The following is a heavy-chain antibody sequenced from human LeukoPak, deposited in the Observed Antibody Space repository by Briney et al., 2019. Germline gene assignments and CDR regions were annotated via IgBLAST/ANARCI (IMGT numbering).Heavy chain of an antibody. CDR1: GGSISSSNW. D-gene: IGHD6-19*01. CDR2: IYHSGST. Sequence: SETLSLTCAVSGGSISSSNWWSWVRQPPGKGLEWIGEIYHSGSTNYNPSLKSRVTISVDTSKNQFSLKLSSVTAADTAVYYCATRTGKYSSGWYVYDYWGQGTLVTVSS. CDR3: ATRTGKYSSGWYVYDY. V-gene: IGHV4-4*02. J-gene: IGHJ4*02.